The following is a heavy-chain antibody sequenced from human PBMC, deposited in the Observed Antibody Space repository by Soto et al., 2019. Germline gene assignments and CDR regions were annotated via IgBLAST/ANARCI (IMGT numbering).Heavy chain of an antibody. CDR2: INAGNGNT. CDR3: ARVGWGYSSLGGFDP. Sequence: QVTLVQSGAEVKKPGASVKVSCKASGYTFTSYAMHWVRQAPGQRLEWMGWINAGNGNTTYSQKFQGRVTITRDTSASTAYMELSSLRSEDTAVYYCARVGWGYSSLGGFDPWGQGTLVTVSS. V-gene: IGHV1-3*01. D-gene: IGHD6-13*01. J-gene: IGHJ5*02. CDR1: GYTFTSYA.